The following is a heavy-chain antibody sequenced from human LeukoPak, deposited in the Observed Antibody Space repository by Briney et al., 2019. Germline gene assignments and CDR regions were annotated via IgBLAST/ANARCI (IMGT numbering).Heavy chain of an antibody. J-gene: IGHJ5*02. CDR3: AGLKVEDNIGYHWFDP. CDR2: VYHSGST. V-gene: IGHV4-39*01. CDR1: GGFVNSDSYY. D-gene: IGHD3-22*01. Sequence: PSETLSLTCTVSGGFVNSDSYYWGWIRQPPGEGLEWIGNVYHSGSTYYNPSLKSRVTISVDPSKNQFSLNLNSVTAADTAEYYCAGLKVEDNIGYHWFDPWGQGTLVTVSS.